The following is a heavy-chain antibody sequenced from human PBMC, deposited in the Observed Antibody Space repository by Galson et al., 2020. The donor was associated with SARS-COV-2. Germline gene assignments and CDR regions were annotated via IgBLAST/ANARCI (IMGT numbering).Heavy chain of an antibody. Sequence: SQASETLSLTCAVYGGSFSGYYWSWIRQPPGKGLEWIGDITHSGSTNYNPSLKSRVTISIDTSKNQFSLKLNSVTAADTAVYYCASRYDSSGYEDDYFDYWGQGTLVTVSS. CDR1: GGSFSGYY. J-gene: IGHJ4*02. V-gene: IGHV4-34*01. CDR2: ITHSGST. D-gene: IGHD3-22*01. CDR3: ASRYDSSGYEDDYFDY.